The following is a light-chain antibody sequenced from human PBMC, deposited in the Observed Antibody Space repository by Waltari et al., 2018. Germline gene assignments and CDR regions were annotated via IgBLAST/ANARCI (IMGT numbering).Light chain of an antibody. CDR1: QSVSRY. CDR2: DAS. Sequence: IVLTQSPATLSLSPGERATLSCRASQSVSRYIAWYQQKPGQAPRLLIYDASNRATGIPARFSGSGSGTDFTLTISSLAPEDFAVYYCQQRSSWPLFTFGPGTKVDIK. J-gene: IGKJ3*01. CDR3: QQRSSWPLFT. V-gene: IGKV3-11*01.